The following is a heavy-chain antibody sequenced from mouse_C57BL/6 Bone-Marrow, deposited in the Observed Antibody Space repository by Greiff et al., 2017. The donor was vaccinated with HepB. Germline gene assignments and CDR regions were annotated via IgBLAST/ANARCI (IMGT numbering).Heavy chain of an antibody. Sequence: EVQLQESGPGLAKPSQTLSLTCSVTGYSITSYYWNWIRKFPGNKLEYIGYISYSGSTYYNPSLKSRISITRDTSKNKYYLQLNSVPTEDTATYYCARSDYYGSSDYWGQGTTLTVSS. CDR1: GYSITSYY. CDR2: ISYSGST. J-gene: IGHJ2*01. CDR3: ARSDYYGSSDY. V-gene: IGHV3-8*01. D-gene: IGHD1-1*01.